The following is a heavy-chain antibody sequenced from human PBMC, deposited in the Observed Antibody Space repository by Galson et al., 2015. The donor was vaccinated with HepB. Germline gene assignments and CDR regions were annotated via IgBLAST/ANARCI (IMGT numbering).Heavy chain of an antibody. CDR1: GFTFSSYS. J-gene: IGHJ4*02. D-gene: IGHD2-15*01. CDR3: ARDSEYCSGGSCYPTTQKSLDY. V-gene: IGHV3-21*01. CDR2: ISSSSSYI. Sequence: SLRLSCAASGFTFSSYSMNWVRQAPGKGLEWVSSISSSSSYIYYADSVKGRFTISRDNAKNSLYLQMNSLRAEDTAVYYCARDSEYCSGGSCYPTTQKSLDYWGQGTLVTVSS.